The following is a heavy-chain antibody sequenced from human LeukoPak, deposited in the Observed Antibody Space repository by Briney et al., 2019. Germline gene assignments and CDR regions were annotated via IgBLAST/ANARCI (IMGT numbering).Heavy chain of an antibody. V-gene: IGHV3-23*01. Sequence: TGGSLRLSCAASGFTFDDYGMSWVRQAPGVGLEWVSAISGGGGSTWYVDSVKGRFTISRDNSKNTLYMQMNSLRAEDTAVYYCAKDSYDSSGPRYDFWGQGTLVTVSS. CDR3: AKDSYDSSGPRYDF. CDR2: ISGGGGST. J-gene: IGHJ4*02. D-gene: IGHD3-22*01. CDR1: GFTFDDYG.